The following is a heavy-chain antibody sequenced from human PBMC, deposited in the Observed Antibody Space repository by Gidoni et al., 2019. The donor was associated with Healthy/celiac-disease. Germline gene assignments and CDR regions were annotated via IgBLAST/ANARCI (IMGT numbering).Heavy chain of an antibody. CDR2: IYSGGST. Sequence: EVQLVESGGGLIQPGGSLRLSCAASGFTVSSNYRSWVRQAPGKGLEWVSVIYSGGSTYYADSVKGRFTISRDNSKNTLYLQMNSLRAEDTAVYYCARGTSGYSYGFDYWGQGTLVTVSS. CDR1: GFTVSSNY. CDR3: ARGTSGYSYGFDY. J-gene: IGHJ4*02. V-gene: IGHV3-53*01. D-gene: IGHD5-18*01.